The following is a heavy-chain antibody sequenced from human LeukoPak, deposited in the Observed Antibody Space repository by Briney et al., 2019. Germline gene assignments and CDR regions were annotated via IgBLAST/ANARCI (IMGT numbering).Heavy chain of an antibody. CDR1: GFTFSTYW. CDR2: TKPDGSET. V-gene: IGHV3-7*01. Sequence: GGSLRLSCAAPGFTFSTYWMTWVRQAPEKGLEWVANTKPDGSETYYLDSARGRFTISRDNAKNSLYLQMNSLRADDTAVYYCGKGGQSSSWFWVDWGQGTLVTVSS. CDR3: GKGGQSSSWFWVD. J-gene: IGHJ4*02. D-gene: IGHD6-13*01.